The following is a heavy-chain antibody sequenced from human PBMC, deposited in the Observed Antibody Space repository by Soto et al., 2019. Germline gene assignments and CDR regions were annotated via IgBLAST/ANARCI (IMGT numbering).Heavy chain of an antibody. CDR1: GDSVSSNSAA. V-gene: IGHV6-1*01. CDR2: TYYRSKWYN. Sequence: LSLTCAISGDSVSSNSAAWNWIRQSPSRGLEWLGRTYYRSKWYNDYAVSVKSRITINPDTSKNQFSLQLNSVTPEDTAVYYCARDRIAAAGKANWFDPWGQGTLVTVSS. D-gene: IGHD6-13*01. J-gene: IGHJ5*02. CDR3: ARDRIAAAGKANWFDP.